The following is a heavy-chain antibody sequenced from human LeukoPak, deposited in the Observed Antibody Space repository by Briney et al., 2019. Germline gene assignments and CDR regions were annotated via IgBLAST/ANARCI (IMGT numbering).Heavy chain of an antibody. D-gene: IGHD2-15*01. Sequence: PGGSLRLSCAASGFSLSTYSMNWVRQAPGKGLEWVSRINSDGSSTSYADSVKGRFTISRDNAKNTLYLQMNSLRAEDTAVYYCAGAGGGGDYWGQGTLVTVSS. J-gene: IGHJ4*02. CDR1: GFSLSTYS. CDR2: INSDGSST. CDR3: AGAGGGGDY. V-gene: IGHV3-74*01.